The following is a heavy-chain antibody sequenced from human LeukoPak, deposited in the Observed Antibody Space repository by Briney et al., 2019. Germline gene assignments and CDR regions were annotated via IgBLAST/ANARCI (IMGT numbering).Heavy chain of an antibody. CDR2: ISSSSSTI. CDR3: ARDLGGYGDYGTNFDY. J-gene: IGHJ4*02. CDR1: GFTFSSYS. V-gene: IGHV3-48*01. Sequence: PGGSLRLSCAASGFTFSSYSMNWVRQAPGKGLEWVSYISSSSSTIYYADSVKGRLTISRDNAKNSLYLQMNSLRAEDTAVYYCARDLGGYGDYGTNFDYWGQGTLVTVSS. D-gene: IGHD4-17*01.